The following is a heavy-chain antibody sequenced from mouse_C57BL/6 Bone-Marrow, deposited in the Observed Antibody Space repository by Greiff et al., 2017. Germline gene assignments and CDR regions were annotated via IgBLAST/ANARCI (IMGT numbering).Heavy chain of an antibody. CDR1: GYTFTSYW. Sequence: QVQLQQPGTELVKPGASVKLSCKASGYTFTSYWMHWVKQRPGQGLEWIGNINPSDGGTNYNEKFKGKATLTVDKSSSTAYMQLSSLTSEDSAVYYGARWPIYYGDYYFDYWGQGTTLTVSS. V-gene: IGHV1-53*01. CDR2: INPSDGGT. CDR3: ARWPIYYGDYYFDY. D-gene: IGHD2-13*01. J-gene: IGHJ2*01.